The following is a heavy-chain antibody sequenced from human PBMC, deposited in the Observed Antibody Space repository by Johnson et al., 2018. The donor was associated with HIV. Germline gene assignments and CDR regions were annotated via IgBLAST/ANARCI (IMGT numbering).Heavy chain of an antibody. V-gene: IGHV3-30*04. D-gene: IGHD2-21*01. Sequence: QVQLVESGGGVVQPGRSLRLSCAASGFTFSSYAIHWVRQAPGKGLEWVAVISYDGSNKYYADSVNGRFTISRDNSKNTLYLQMNSLRAEDTAVYYCARVPEGDDYAFDIWGQGTMVTVSS. CDR3: ARVPEGDDYAFDI. J-gene: IGHJ3*02. CDR2: ISYDGSNK. CDR1: GFTFSSYA.